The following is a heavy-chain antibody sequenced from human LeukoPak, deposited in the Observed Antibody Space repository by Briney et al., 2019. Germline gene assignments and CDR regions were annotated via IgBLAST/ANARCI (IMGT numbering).Heavy chain of an antibody. D-gene: IGHD6-19*01. Sequence: PGGSLRLSCAASGFTFSSYGMHWVRQAPGKGLEWVAFIRYDGSNKYYADSVKGRFTISRDNSKNTLYLQMNSLRAEDTAVYYCAAAVARRFDYWGQGTLVTVSS. CDR1: GFTFSSYG. CDR3: AAAVARRFDY. J-gene: IGHJ4*02. V-gene: IGHV3-30*02. CDR2: IRYDGSNK.